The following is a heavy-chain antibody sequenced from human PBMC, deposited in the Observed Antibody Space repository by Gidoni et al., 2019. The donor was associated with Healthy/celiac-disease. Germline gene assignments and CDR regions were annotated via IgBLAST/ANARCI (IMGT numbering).Heavy chain of an antibody. D-gene: IGHD1-1*01. V-gene: IGHV3-21*01. J-gene: IGHJ3*02. Sequence: EVQLVESGGGLVKPGGSLRLSCAASGFTFSSYSRNWVRQAPGKGLEWVSSISSSSSYIDYADSVKGRFTISRDNAKNSLYLQMNSLRAEDTAVYYCARDTDNWNDDAFDIWGQGTMVTVSS. CDR2: ISSSSSYI. CDR1: GFTFSSYS. CDR3: ARDTDNWNDDAFDI.